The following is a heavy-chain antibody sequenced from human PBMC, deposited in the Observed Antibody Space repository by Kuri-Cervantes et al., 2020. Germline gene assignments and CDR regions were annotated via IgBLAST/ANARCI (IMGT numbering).Heavy chain of an antibody. D-gene: IGHD7-27*01. J-gene: IGHJ4*02. Sequence: GESLKISCAASGFTFSSYAMSWVRQAPGKGLVWVSRINSDGSSTSYADSVKGRFTISRDNAKNTLYLQMNSLRVEDTAVYYCARGLGQLGTSFDYWGQGTLVTVSS. V-gene: IGHV3-74*01. CDR3: ARGLGQLGTSFDY. CDR2: INSDGSST. CDR1: GFTFSSYA.